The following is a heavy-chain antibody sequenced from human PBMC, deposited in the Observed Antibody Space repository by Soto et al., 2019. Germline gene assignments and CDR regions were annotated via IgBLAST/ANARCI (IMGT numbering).Heavy chain of an antibody. CDR2: ISAYNGNT. Sequence: ASVKVSWKASGYTFTSYGISWVRQAPGQGLEWMGWISAYNGNTNYAQKLQGRVTMTTDTSTSTAYMELRSLRSDDTAVYYCARSDPPATYYYDSSGYYRYYFDYWG. V-gene: IGHV1-18*01. D-gene: IGHD3-22*01. J-gene: IGHJ4*01. CDR1: GYTFTSYG. CDR3: ARSDPPATYYYDSSGYYRYYFDY.